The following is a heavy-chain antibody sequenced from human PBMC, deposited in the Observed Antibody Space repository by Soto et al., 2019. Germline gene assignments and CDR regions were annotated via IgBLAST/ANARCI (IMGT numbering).Heavy chain of an antibody. CDR2: INPSGGST. V-gene: IGHV1-46*01. CDR3: ARVGGPAAGPNYYYYGMDV. Sequence: ASVKVSFKASGHTFTSYYMHWVRQAPGQGLEWMGIINPSGGSTSYAQKFQGRVTMTRDTSTSTVYMELSSLRSEDTAVYYCARVGGPAAGPNYYYYGMDVWGQGTTVTVSS. J-gene: IGHJ6*02. D-gene: IGHD6-13*01. CDR1: GHTFTSYY.